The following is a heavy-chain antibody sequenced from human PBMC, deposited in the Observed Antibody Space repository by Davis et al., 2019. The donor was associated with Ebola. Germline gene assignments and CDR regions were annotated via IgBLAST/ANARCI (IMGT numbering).Heavy chain of an antibody. CDR2: ISWNSGSI. D-gene: IGHD4-17*01. V-gene: IGHV3-9*01. CDR1: GFTFDDYA. CDR3: AKDWRSDYGDYWYFDL. Sequence: SLRLSCAASGFTFDDYAMHWVRQAPGKGLEWVSGISWNSGSIGYADSVKGRFTISRDNAKNSLYLQMNSLRAEDTALYYCAKDWRSDYGDYWYFDLWGRGTLVTVSS. J-gene: IGHJ2*01.